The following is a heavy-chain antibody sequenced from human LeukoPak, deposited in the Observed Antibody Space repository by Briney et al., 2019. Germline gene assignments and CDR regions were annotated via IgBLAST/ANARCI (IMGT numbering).Heavy chain of an antibody. CDR1: GGSISSYY. D-gene: IGHD4-17*01. J-gene: IGHJ5*02. CDR2: INHSGST. V-gene: IGHV4-34*01. CDR3: ARAYGDSRFDP. Sequence: SETLSLTCTVSGGSISSYYWSWIRQPPGKGLEWIGEINHSGSTNYNPSLKSRVTISVDTSKNQFSLKLSSATAADTAVYYCARAYGDSRFDPWGQGTLVTVSS.